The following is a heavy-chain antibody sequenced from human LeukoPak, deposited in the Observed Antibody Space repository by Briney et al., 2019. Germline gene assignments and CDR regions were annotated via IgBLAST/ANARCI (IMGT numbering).Heavy chain of an antibody. CDR2: IIPIFGTA. V-gene: IGHV1-69*05. Sequence: SVNVSFKASGGTFSSYAISCVRQAPGQGLECIGVIIPIFGTANDDKTFKGRVPITTDESTRTAYMELSRLRSEDKAVYYCAREWGYSYGSQNYYYHYMEVWGKGNTVTVYS. D-gene: IGHD5-18*01. CDR1: GGTFSSYA. CDR3: AREWGYSYGSQNYYYHYMEV. J-gene: IGHJ6*03.